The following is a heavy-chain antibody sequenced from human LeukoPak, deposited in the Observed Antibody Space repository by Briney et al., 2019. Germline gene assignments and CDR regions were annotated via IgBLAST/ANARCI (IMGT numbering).Heavy chain of an antibody. CDR3: ARGAYGSGSYYRNYDAFDI. D-gene: IGHD3-10*01. CDR1: GYTFTSYY. J-gene: IGHJ3*02. CDR2: INPSGGST. V-gene: IGHV1-46*01. Sequence: ASVKVSCKASGYTFTSYYMHWVRQAPGQGREWMGIINPSGGSTSYAHKFQGRVTMSRDTSTSTVYMELSSLRSEDTAVYYCARGAYGSGSYYRNYDAFDIWGQGTVVSVSS.